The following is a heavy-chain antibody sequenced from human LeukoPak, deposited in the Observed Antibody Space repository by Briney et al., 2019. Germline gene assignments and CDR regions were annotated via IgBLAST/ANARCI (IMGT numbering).Heavy chain of an antibody. J-gene: IGHJ4*02. CDR2: AYSSGHT. V-gene: IGHV4-59*08. Sequence: SETLSLTCTVSGGSISDNYWSWIRQPPGKGLEWIGYAYSSGHTNYNSSLKSRVAMSLDTSKSQFSLRLSSVTAADTALYFCARHPFATPFDYWGPGTLVTVSS. CDR1: GGSISDNY. CDR3: ARHPFATPFDY. D-gene: IGHD2-15*01.